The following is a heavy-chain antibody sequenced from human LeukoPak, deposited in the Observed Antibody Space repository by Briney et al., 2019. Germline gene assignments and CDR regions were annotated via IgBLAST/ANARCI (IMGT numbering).Heavy chain of an antibody. CDR2: IYYSGST. CDR3: ATYGDYSDYYLDY. Sequence: PSETLSLTCTVSGGSISSYYWSWIRQPPGKGLEWIGYIYYSGSTNYNPSLKSRVTISVDTSKNQFSLKLSSVTAADTAVYYCATYGDYSDYYLDYWGQGTLVTVSS. D-gene: IGHD4-17*01. CDR1: GGSISSYY. J-gene: IGHJ4*02. V-gene: IGHV4-59*01.